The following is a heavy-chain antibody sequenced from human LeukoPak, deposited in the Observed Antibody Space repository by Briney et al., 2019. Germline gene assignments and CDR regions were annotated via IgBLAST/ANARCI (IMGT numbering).Heavy chain of an antibody. V-gene: IGHV3-49*04. Sequence: GALRLSCTASGFTFGDYAMSWVRQAPGKGLEWVGFIRSKAYGGTTEYAASVKGRFTISRDDSKSIAYLQMNSLKTEDTAVYYCTRAPGHCSGGSCFDFDYWGQGTLVTVSS. CDR2: IRSKAYGGTT. CDR1: GFTFGDYA. D-gene: IGHD2-15*01. J-gene: IGHJ4*02. CDR3: TRAPGHCSGGSCFDFDY.